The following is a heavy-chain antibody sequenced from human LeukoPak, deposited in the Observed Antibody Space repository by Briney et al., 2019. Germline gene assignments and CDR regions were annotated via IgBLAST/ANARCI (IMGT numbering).Heavy chain of an antibody. CDR1: GFTFEDYA. J-gene: IGHJ3*01. Sequence: GGSLRLSCAAFGFTFEDYAMHWVRQAPGKGLEWVSGINYNSGNIAYADSVKGRFTISRDNAKKSLYLQMNSLRVEDMAVYYCIKGATPTGWIFEATDFWGEGTMVTVSS. D-gene: IGHD4-23*01. CDR2: INYNSGNI. CDR3: IKGATPTGWIFEATDF. V-gene: IGHV3-9*03.